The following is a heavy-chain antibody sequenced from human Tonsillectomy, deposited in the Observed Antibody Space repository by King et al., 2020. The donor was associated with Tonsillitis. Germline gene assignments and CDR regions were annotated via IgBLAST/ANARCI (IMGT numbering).Heavy chain of an antibody. CDR2: ISWSSGSI. Sequence: VQLVESGGGLVQPGRSLRLSCAASGFTFDDYDMHWVRQAPGKGLEWVSGISWSSGSIGYADSVKGRFTISRDNAKNSLYLQMNSLRAEDTALYYCAKDIGIASMPAGTLFCYYCMDVWGQGTTVPVSS. CDR1: GFTFDDYD. J-gene: IGHJ6*02. D-gene: IGHD1-14*01. CDR3: AKDIGIASMPAGTLFCYYCMDV. V-gene: IGHV3-9*01.